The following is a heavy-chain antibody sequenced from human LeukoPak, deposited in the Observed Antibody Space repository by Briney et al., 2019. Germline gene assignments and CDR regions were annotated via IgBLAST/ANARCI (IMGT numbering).Heavy chain of an antibody. D-gene: IGHD6-13*01. J-gene: IGHJ4*02. Sequence: GGSLRLSCAASGFTFSSYGMHWVRQAPGKGLEGVAFIRYDGSNKYYADSVKGRFTISRGNFKNTLYLQMNSLRAEDTAVYYCAKDSSSWNPHFDYWGQGTLVTVSS. V-gene: IGHV3-30*02. CDR3: AKDSSSWNPHFDY. CDR2: IRYDGSNK. CDR1: GFTFSSYG.